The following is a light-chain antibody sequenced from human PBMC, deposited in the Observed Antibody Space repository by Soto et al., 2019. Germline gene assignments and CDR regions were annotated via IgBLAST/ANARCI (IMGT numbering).Light chain of an antibody. J-gene: IGKJ1*01. V-gene: IGKV1-39*01. CDR2: GAA. CDR3: QQSYSAP. CDR1: QHLNNY. Sequence: DIQMTQSPSSLSASVGDRVIMTCRASQHLNNYLNWYQHKSGEAPTLLITGAASLQKGVPSRFSGSGSGTEFTLTISKLEPEDVATYYCQQSYSAPFGKGTKV.